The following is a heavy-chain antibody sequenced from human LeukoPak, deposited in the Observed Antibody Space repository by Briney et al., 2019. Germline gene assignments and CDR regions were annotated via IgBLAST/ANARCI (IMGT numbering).Heavy chain of an antibody. D-gene: IGHD1-26*01. Sequence: GGSLRLSCAASGFTFSSYGMHWVRQAPGKGLEWVAVISYDGSNKYYADSVKGRFTISRDNSKNTLYLQMNSLRAEDTAVYYCAEAVGVGARIGYLDYWGQGTLVTVSS. CDR2: ISYDGSNK. V-gene: IGHV3-30*18. J-gene: IGHJ4*02. CDR1: GFTFSSYG. CDR3: AEAVGVGARIGYLDY.